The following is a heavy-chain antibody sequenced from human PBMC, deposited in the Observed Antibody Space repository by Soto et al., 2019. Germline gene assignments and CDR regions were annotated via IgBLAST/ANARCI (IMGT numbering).Heavy chain of an antibody. CDR2: IYYSGST. J-gene: IGHJ4*02. Sequence: QVQLQESGPGLVKPSQTLSLTCTVSGGSISSGDYYWSWIRQPPGKGLEWIGYIYYSGSTYYNPSLKRRVTISVDTSKNQFSLKLSSVTAADTAVYYCARAIGYYDSSGYYPGYFDYWGQGTLVTVSS. V-gene: IGHV4-30-4*01. CDR1: GGSISSGDYY. CDR3: ARAIGYYDSSGYYPGYFDY. D-gene: IGHD3-22*01.